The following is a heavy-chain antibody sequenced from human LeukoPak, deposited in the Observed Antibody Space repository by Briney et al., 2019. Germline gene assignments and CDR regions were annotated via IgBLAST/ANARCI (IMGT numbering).Heavy chain of an antibody. V-gene: IGHV3-48*03. CDR3: VRASTSL. Sequence: GGPLRLSCAASGFTFSSYEMNWVPQAPGKGLEWVSYISDSGTSIYYADSVKGRFTISRDNAKNSLYLQMNSLRAEDTAVYYCVRASTSLWGQGTLVTVSS. CDR2: ISDSGTSI. CDR1: GFTFSSYE. J-gene: IGHJ4*02.